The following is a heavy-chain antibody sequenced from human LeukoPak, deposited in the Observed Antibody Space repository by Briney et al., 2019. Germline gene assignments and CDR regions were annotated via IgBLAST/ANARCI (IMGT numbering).Heavy chain of an antibody. D-gene: IGHD4-17*01. CDR2: ISSSGSTI. J-gene: IGHJ4*02. CDR1: GFTFSSYE. V-gene: IGHV3-48*03. CDR3: ARERGPDYGDYPHPLDY. Sequence: PGGSLRLPCAASGFTFSSYEMNWVRQAPGKGLEWVSYISSSGSTIYYADSVKGRFTISRDNAKNSLYLQMNSLRAEDTAVYYCARERGPDYGDYPHPLDYWGQGTLVTVSS.